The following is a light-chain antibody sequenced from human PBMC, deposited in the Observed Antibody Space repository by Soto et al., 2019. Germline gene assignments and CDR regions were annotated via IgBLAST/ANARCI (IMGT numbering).Light chain of an antibody. Sequence: EIVLTQSPHTLSLSPGERATLSCRASQSVSSSSLAWYQQKPGQAPRLLIYGASSRATGIPDRFSGSGSGTEFILTISRLEPEDFAVYYCQQYGGSPRTFGQGTKVEIK. CDR3: QQYGGSPRT. CDR1: QSVSSSS. J-gene: IGKJ1*01. CDR2: GAS. V-gene: IGKV3-20*01.